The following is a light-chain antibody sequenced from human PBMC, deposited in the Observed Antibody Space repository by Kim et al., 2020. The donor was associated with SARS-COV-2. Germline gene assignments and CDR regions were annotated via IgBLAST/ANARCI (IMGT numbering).Light chain of an antibody. J-gene: IGLJ3*02. CDR1: SGHSSYD. CDR3: QTWGPGIRV. V-gene: IGLV4-69*01. Sequence: SVKLTCTLSSGHSSYDIAWHQQQPETGPRYLMKHNSDGSLSKGDGIPDRLSGSSSGAERYLTISSLQSEDEADYYCQTWGPGIRVFGGGTQLTVL. CDR2: HNSDGSL.